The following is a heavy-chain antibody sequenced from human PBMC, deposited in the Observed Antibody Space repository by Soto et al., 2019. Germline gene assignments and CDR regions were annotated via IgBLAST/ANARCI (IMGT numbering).Heavy chain of an antibody. Sequence: SSVKVSCKGSGGTFSSYAISWVRQAPGQGLEWMGGIIPIFGTANYAQKFQGRVTITADESTSTAYMELGSLRSEDTAVYYCASSRDGYNSPIDYWGQGTLVTVSS. CDR2: IIPIFGTA. J-gene: IGHJ4*02. D-gene: IGHD5-12*01. V-gene: IGHV1-69*13. CDR3: ASSRDGYNSPIDY. CDR1: GGTFSSYA.